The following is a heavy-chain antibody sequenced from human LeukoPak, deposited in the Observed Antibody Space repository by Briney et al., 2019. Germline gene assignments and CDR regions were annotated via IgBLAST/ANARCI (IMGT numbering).Heavy chain of an antibody. CDR3: ARQNGYSYYYYYGIDV. V-gene: IGHV4-59*08. CDR2: IYYSGST. J-gene: IGHJ6*02. D-gene: IGHD6-13*01. Sequence: PSETLSLTCTVSGGSISSYYWSWIRQPPGKGLEWIGYIYYSGSTNYNPSLKSRVTISVDTSKNQFSLKLSSVTAADTAVYYCARQNGYSYYYYYGIDVWGQGTTVTVSS. CDR1: GGSISSYY.